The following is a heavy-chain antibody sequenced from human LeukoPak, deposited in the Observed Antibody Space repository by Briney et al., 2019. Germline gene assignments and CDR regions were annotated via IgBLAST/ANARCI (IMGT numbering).Heavy chain of an antibody. D-gene: IGHD2-15*01. J-gene: IGHJ4*02. Sequence: ASVKVSCKASGYTYTNSAISWLRQAPGQGLEWMGWISAYNGNTNYAQKLQGRVTMTTDTSTSTAYMELRSLRSDDTAVYYCARGLLSPPTYFDYWGQGTLVTVSS. CDR2: ISAYNGNT. V-gene: IGHV1-18*01. CDR1: GYTYTNSA. CDR3: ARGLLSPPTYFDY.